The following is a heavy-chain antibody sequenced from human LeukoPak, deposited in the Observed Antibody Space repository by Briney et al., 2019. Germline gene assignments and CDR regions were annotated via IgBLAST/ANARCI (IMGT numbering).Heavy chain of an antibody. J-gene: IGHJ4*02. CDR2: FNHSGST. CDR1: GGSFSGYY. CDR3: ARTSWTLFLRGGNFDY. D-gene: IGHD2-2*01. V-gene: IGHV4-34*01. Sequence: SETLSLTCAVYGGSFSGYYWSWIRQPPGKGLEWIGEFNHSGSTNYNPSLKSRVTISVDTSKNQFSLKLSSVTAADTAVYYCARTSWTLFLRGGNFDYWGQGTLVTVSS.